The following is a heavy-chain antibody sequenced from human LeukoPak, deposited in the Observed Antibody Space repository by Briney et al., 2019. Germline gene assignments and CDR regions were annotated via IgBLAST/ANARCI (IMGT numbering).Heavy chain of an antibody. D-gene: IGHD2-15*01. Sequence: GESPKISCKGSGYSFTSYWIGWVRQMPGKGLEWMGIIYPGDSDTRYSPSFQGQVTISADKSISTAYLQWSSLKASDTAMYYCARGGNCSGGSCYRSYYFDYWGQGTLVTVSS. CDR3: ARGGNCSGGSCYRSYYFDY. J-gene: IGHJ4*02. CDR1: GYSFTSYW. V-gene: IGHV5-51*01. CDR2: IYPGDSDT.